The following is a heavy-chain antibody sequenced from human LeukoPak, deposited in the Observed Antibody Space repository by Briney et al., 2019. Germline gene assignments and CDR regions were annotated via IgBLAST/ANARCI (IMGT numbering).Heavy chain of an antibody. CDR2: TSGSGGST. V-gene: IGHV3-23*01. CDR1: GITFSSYA. D-gene: IGHD6-13*01. CDR3: ARTNRIGSSCIDY. Sequence: GGSLRLSCAASGITFSSYAMSWVRQAPGKGLEWVSATSGSGGSTFYADSVKGRFTISRDNSKNTLYLQMNSLRAEDTAVYYCARTNRIGSSCIDYWGQGTLVTVSS. J-gene: IGHJ4*02.